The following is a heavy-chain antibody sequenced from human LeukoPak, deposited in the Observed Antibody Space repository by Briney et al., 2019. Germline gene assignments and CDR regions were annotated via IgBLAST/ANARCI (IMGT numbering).Heavy chain of an antibody. J-gene: IGHJ5*02. CDR1: GGSISSSSYY. CDR2: IYYSGST. Sequence: GSLRLSCAVSGGSISSSSYYWGWIRQPPGKGLEWIGSIYYSGSTYYNPSLKSRVTISVDTSKNQFSLKLSSVTAADTAVYYCARDGDGSGSYHHWGQGTLVTVSS. V-gene: IGHV4-39*07. D-gene: IGHD3-10*01. CDR3: ARDGDGSGSYHH.